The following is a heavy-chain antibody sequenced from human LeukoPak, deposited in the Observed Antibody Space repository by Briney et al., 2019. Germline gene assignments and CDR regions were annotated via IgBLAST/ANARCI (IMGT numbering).Heavy chain of an antibody. V-gene: IGHV1-2*02. Sequence: ASVKVSCKASGYTITGYYMHWVRQAPGQGLEWMGWINPNSGGTNYAHKFQGRVTMTRDTSISTAYMELSRLRSDDTAVYYCARGAYCSGGSCYLRNDVFDIWGQGTMVTVSS. CDR2: INPNSGGT. D-gene: IGHD2-15*01. CDR1: GYTITGYY. J-gene: IGHJ3*02. CDR3: ARGAYCSGGSCYLRNDVFDI.